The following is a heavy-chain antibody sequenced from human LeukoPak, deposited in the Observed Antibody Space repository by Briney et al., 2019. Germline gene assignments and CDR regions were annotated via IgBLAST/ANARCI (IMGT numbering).Heavy chain of an antibody. Sequence: SVKVSCKASGYTFTGYYMHWVRQAPGQGLEWMGRIIPIFGTANYAQKFQGRVTITTDESTSTAYMELSSLRSEDTAVYYCARSRNPLRYFDWLLTFDYWGQGTLVTVSS. J-gene: IGHJ4*02. CDR3: ARSRNPLRYFDWLLTFDY. CDR1: GYTFTGYY. CDR2: IIPIFGTA. D-gene: IGHD3-9*01. V-gene: IGHV1-69*05.